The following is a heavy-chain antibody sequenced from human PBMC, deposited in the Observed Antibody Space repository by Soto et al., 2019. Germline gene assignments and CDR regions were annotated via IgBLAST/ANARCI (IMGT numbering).Heavy chain of an antibody. Sequence: TGGSLRLSCAASGFTFSSYAMTWVRQAPGKGLEWVSTMGGSVGTTYYADSVKGRFTISRDNSKNTLYLQMNSLRAEDTAIYYCAKDTYLSNWYFNWFGPWGQGTLVAVSS. J-gene: IGHJ5*02. D-gene: IGHD6-13*01. CDR3: AKDTYLSNWYFNWFGP. CDR2: MGGSVGTT. V-gene: IGHV3-23*01. CDR1: GFTFSSYA.